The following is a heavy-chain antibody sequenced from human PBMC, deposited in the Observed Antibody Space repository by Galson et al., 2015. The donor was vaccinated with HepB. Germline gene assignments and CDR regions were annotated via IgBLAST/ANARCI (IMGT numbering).Heavy chain of an antibody. J-gene: IGHJ4*02. Sequence: LSLTCAVSGGSISSGGYSWSWIRQPPGKGLEWIGYIYHSGSTYYNPSLKSRVTISVDRSKNQFSLKLSSVTAADTAVYYCARNFWSGYFDYWGQGTLVTVSS. CDR1: GGSISSGGYS. CDR2: IYHSGST. V-gene: IGHV4-30-2*01. CDR3: ARNFWSGYFDY. D-gene: IGHD3-3*01.